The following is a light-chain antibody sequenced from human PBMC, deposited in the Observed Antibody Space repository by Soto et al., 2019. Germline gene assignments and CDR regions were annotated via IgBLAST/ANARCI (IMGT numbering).Light chain of an antibody. CDR3: QQYNNLSPLT. Sequence: VVMTQSPATLSVSPGESATLSCRASQSVSRNLAWYQQKPGQAPRLLLYGSYFRATNVTDRFTGRGSGTEFTLPISGLQSADSAIYYCQQYNNLSPLTFGEGTKVEI. CDR1: QSVSRN. J-gene: IGKJ4*01. V-gene: IGKV3-15*01. CDR2: GSY.